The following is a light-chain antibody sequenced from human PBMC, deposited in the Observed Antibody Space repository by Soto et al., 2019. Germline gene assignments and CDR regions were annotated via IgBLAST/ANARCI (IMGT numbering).Light chain of an antibody. CDR1: SSDVGAYNY. CDR3: VSYTGTGVM. V-gene: IGLV2-14*03. Sequence: QSALTQPASVPGSPGQSITISCTGTSSDVGAYNYVSWYQQHPGKAPKLMIYDVSDRPSGVSNRFSGSKSGNTASLTISGLQAEDEADYYCVSYTGTGVMFGGGTKVTVL. J-gene: IGLJ3*02. CDR2: DVS.